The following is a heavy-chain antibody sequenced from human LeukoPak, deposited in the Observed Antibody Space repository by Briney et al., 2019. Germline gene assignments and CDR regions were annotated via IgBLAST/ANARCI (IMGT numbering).Heavy chain of an antibody. J-gene: IGHJ6*03. CDR1: GYTFTGYY. Sequence: ASVKVSCKASGYTFTGYYMHWVRQAPGQGLEWMGWINPNSGGTNYAQKFQGRVTMTRDTSISTAYMELRSLRSDDTAVYYCARACNDLNYYDSSGYYSIYYYYMDVWGKGTTVTVSS. D-gene: IGHD3-22*01. V-gene: IGHV1-2*02. CDR3: ARACNDLNYYDSSGYYSIYYYYMDV. CDR2: INPNSGGT.